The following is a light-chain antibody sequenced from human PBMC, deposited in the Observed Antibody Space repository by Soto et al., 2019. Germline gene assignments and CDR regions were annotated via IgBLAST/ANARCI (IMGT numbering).Light chain of an antibody. CDR2: KAS. CDR1: QTISSW. V-gene: IGKV1-5*03. J-gene: IGKJ1*01. Sequence: DIQMTQSPSTLWGSVGDRVTITCRASQTISSWSAWYQQKPGKAPKLLIYKASSLESGVPSRFSGSGSGTEFTLTISSLQPDDFATYYCQQYYSYRAFGQGTKVDIK. CDR3: QQYYSYRA.